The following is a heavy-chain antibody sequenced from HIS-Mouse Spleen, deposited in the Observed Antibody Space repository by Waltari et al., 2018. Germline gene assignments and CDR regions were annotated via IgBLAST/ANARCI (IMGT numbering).Heavy chain of an antibody. Sequence: QLQLQESGPGLVKPSETVSLTRTVSGGSISSSGYYWGWIRQPPGKGLEWIGSIYYSGRTYYNPSLKSRVTISVDTSKNQFSLKLSSVTAADTAVYYWAREIPYSSSWYDWYFDLWGRGTLVTVSS. CDR3: AREIPYSSSWYDWYFDL. J-gene: IGHJ2*01. D-gene: IGHD6-13*01. CDR2: IYYSGRT. CDR1: GGSISSSGYY. V-gene: IGHV4-39*07.